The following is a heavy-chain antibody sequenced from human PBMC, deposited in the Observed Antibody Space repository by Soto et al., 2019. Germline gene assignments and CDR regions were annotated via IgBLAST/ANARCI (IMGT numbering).Heavy chain of an antibody. D-gene: IGHD1-1*01. CDR3: ARSGDNYNLLDY. Sequence: LILSCAASGFTLNDYDMSLIRQAPGEGLEWISYSSNSGTCARYADSVKGRFSISRDNAKNSLYLQINSLRGDDTAIYYCARSGDNYNLLDYWGQGTPVTVSS. CDR2: SSNSGTCA. CDR1: GFTLNDYD. V-gene: IGHV3-11*06. J-gene: IGHJ4*02.